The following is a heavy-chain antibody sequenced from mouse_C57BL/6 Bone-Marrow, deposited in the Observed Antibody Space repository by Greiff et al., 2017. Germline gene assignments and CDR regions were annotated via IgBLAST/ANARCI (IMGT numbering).Heavy chain of an antibody. CDR3: ARPLYYGNYWCAY. D-gene: IGHD2-1*01. Sequence: EVQVVESGGGLVKPGGSLKLSCAASGFTFSDYGMHWVRQAPEKGLEWVAYISSGSSTIYYAATVKGRFTITRDNAKNTLFLQMTSLRSEDTAMYYCARPLYYGNYWCAYWGQGTLVTVSA. J-gene: IGHJ3*01. V-gene: IGHV5-17*01. CDR2: ISSGSSTI. CDR1: GFTFSDYG.